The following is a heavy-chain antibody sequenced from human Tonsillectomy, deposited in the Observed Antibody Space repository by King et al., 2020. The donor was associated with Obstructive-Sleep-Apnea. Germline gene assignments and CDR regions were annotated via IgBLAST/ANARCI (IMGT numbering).Heavy chain of an antibody. CDR1: GFAFRSYA. D-gene: IGHD2-8*01. CDR2: IGGSGGDT. CDR3: AKRGTYCTNGVCSRYYFDY. V-gene: IGHV3-23*04. J-gene: IGHJ4*02. Sequence: VQLVESGGDLVQPGGSLRLSCAASGFAFRSYAMSWVRQAPGKGLEWGSTIGGSGGDTYYADFVKGRFTISRDNSKNTLYLQMNSLRAEDTAVYYCAKRGTYCTNGVCSRYYFDYWGQGTLVTVSS.